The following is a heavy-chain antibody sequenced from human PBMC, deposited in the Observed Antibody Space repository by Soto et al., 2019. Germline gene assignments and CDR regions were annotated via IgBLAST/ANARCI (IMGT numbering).Heavy chain of an antibody. D-gene: IGHD3-16*01. CDR2: IYYSGST. Sequence: QVQLQESGPGLVKPSETLSLTCTVSGCSISSYYWSWIRQPPGKGLEWIGYIYYSGSTNYNPSLTRRVTISVDTSKNQFSLKLSSVTAADTAVYYCARGIVTVGENWFDPWGQGTLVTVSS. CDR3: ARGIVTVGENWFDP. CDR1: GCSISSYY. V-gene: IGHV4-59*01. J-gene: IGHJ5*02.